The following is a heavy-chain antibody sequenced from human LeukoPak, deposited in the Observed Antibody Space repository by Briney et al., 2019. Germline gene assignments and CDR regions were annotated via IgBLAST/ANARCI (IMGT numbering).Heavy chain of an antibody. CDR2: INHSGST. J-gene: IGHJ6*03. Sequence: QPSETLSLTCAVYGGSFSGYYWSWIRQPPGKGLEWIGEINHSGSTNYNPSLKSRVTISVDTSKNQFSLKLSSVTAADTAVYYCARAWVGSSHFYFYYYMDVWGKGTTVTVSS. V-gene: IGHV4-34*01. CDR3: ARAWVGSSHFYFYYYMDV. D-gene: IGHD6-13*01. CDR1: GGSFSGYY.